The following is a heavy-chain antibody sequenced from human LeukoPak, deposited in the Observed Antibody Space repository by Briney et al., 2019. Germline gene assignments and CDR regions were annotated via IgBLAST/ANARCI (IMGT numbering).Heavy chain of an antibody. D-gene: IGHD5-24*01. V-gene: IGHV3-30*18. CDR2: ISYDGSNK. CDR1: GFTFSSYG. CDR3: AKDLRDGYNFADY. J-gene: IGHJ4*02. Sequence: PGGSLRLSCAASGFTFSSYGMHWVGQAPGKGLEWVAVISYDGSNKYYADSVKGRFTISRDNSKNTLYLQMNSLRAEDTAVYYCAKDLRDGYNFADYWGQGTLVTVSS.